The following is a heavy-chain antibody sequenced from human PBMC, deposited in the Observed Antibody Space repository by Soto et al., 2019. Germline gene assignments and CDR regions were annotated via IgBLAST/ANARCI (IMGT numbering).Heavy chain of an antibody. V-gene: IGHV1-69*13. D-gene: IGHD2-2*01. J-gene: IGHJ3*02. CDR3: ARGEVPAAIGAFDI. CDR1: GGTFSSYA. CDR2: IIPIFGTA. Sequence: ASVKVSCKASGGTFSSYAISWVRQAPGQGLEWMGGIIPIFGTANYAQKFQGRVTITADESTSTAYMELSSLRSEDTAVYYCARGEVPAAIGAFDIWGQGTMVTVSS.